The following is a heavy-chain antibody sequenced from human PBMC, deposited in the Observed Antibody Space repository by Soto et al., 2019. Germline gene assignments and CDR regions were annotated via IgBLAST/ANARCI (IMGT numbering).Heavy chain of an antibody. CDR2: IGISGDT. Sequence: LRLSCEASGFTFSKFDMHWVRQPTGKGLEWVSTIGISGDTYYAVSVKGRFTISGDNAKNSLSLQMNSLRAGDTALYFCARGQEVGAHFFDSWGQGTQVTVSS. V-gene: IGHV3-13*04. CDR3: ARGQEVGAHFFDS. D-gene: IGHD2-15*01. CDR1: GFTFSKFD. J-gene: IGHJ4*02.